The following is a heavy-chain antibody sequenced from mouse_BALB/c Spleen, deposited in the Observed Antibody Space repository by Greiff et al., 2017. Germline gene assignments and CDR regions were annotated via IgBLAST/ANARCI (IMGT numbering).Heavy chain of an antibody. CDR3: ARYYRYDGVYYFDY. D-gene: IGHD2-14*01. J-gene: IGHJ2*01. V-gene: IGHV5-17*02. CDR1: GFTFSSFG. Sequence: EVKVVESGGGLVQPGGSRKLSCAASGFTFSSFGMHWVRQAPEKGLEWVAYISSGSSTIYYADTVKGRFTISRDNPKNTLFLQMTSLRSEDTAMYYCARYYRYDGVYYFDYWGQGTTLTVSS. CDR2: ISSGSSTI.